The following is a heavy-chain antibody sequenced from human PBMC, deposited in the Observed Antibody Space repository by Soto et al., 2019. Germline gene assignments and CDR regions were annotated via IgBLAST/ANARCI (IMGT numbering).Heavy chain of an antibody. D-gene: IGHD2-15*01. J-gene: IGHJ3*02. V-gene: IGHV1-69*04. CDR1: GGTFSSYT. CDR3: AIDRGYCSGGSCRDAFDI. Sequence: VKVSCKASGGTFSSYTISWVRQAPGQGLEWMGRIIPILGIANYAQKFQGRVTITADKSTSTVYLELSSLRSEDTAVYYCAIDRGYCSGGSCRDAFDIWGQGTMVTVSS. CDR2: IIPILGIA.